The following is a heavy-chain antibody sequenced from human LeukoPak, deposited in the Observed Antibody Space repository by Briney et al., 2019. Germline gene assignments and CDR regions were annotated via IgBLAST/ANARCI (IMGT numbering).Heavy chain of an antibody. J-gene: IGHJ4*02. CDR1: EFTFRTYA. Sequence: GGSLRLSCSASEFTFRTYAMHWVRQAPGKGLEYVSGINNNGGNTNYVDSVKGRFTISRDNSKNTLYLQMSSLRAEDTAVYYCVKDGGDSGWYYHFDYWGQGTLVTVSS. D-gene: IGHD6-19*01. CDR2: INNNGGNT. CDR3: VKDGGDSGWYYHFDY. V-gene: IGHV3-64D*06.